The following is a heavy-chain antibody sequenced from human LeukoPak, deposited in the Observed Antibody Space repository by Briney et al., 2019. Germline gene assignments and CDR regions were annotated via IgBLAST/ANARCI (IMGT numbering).Heavy chain of an antibody. D-gene: IGHD3-10*01. Sequence: GASVKVSCKVSGYTLTELSMHWVRQAPGKGLEWMGGFDPEDGETIYAQKFQGRVTMTEDTSTDTAYMELSSLRSEDTAVYYCATDGGVYYYGSGTPGFDYWGQGTLVTVSS. CDR2: FDPEDGET. J-gene: IGHJ4*02. CDR3: ATDGGVYYYGSGTPGFDY. CDR1: GYTLTELS. V-gene: IGHV1-24*01.